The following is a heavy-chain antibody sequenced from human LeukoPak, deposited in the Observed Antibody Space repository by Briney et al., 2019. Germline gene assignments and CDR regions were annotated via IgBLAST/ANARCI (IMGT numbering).Heavy chain of an antibody. V-gene: IGHV3-64D*06. CDR2: ISINGGST. D-gene: IGHD2-2*01. CDR3: VKAYCTTTSCYPDY. Sequence: GGSLRLSCLASGFTFSSYPMYWVRQAPGKGLEYVSFISINGGSTLYADSVKGRFTISRDNSKNTLYLQMSSLRAEDTAVYYCVKAYCTTTSCYPDYWGQGTLVTVSP. CDR1: GFTFSSYP. J-gene: IGHJ4*02.